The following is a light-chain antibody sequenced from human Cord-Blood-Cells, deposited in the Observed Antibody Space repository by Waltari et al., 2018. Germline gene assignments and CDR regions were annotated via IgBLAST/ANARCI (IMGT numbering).Light chain of an antibody. CDR1: SSNIGSNT. CDR2: SNK. Sequence: QSVLTQPPSASGTPGQSVTISCSGSSSNIGSNTVHWYQQLPGTAPKLLIYSNKQRPSGVPDRFSGAKSGTSAALAISGLQSEDEADYYCAAWDDSLNGYVFGTGTKVTVL. CDR3: AAWDDSLNGYV. V-gene: IGLV1-44*01. J-gene: IGLJ1*01.